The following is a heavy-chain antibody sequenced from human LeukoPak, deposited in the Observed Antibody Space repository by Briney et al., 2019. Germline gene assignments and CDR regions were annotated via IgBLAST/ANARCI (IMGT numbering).Heavy chain of an antibody. Sequence: GGSLRLSCAASGFTFRSYWMSWVRQAPGKGLEWVANIKEDGSEKYYVDSVKGRFTISRDNAKNSLYLQMDSLRAEDTAVYYCARVADSKSIDSWGQGTLVTVSS. V-gene: IGHV3-7*05. CDR3: ARVADSKSIDS. CDR2: IKEDGSEK. J-gene: IGHJ4*02. CDR1: GFTFRSYW. D-gene: IGHD6-13*01.